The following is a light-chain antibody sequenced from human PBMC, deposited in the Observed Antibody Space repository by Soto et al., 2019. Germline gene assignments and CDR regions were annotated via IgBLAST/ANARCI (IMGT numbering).Light chain of an antibody. CDR2: DVT. CDR3: SSYPIRTNVYV. V-gene: IGLV2-14*01. Sequence: QSALTQPASVSGSPGQSITISCSGSSSDIGAYNFVSWYQQHPGKAPKLIISDVTNRPSGVSPRFSGSKSGNSASLTISVLQAEDEADYYFSSYPIRTNVYVFVTGTKLTVL. CDR1: SSDIGAYNF. J-gene: IGLJ1*01.